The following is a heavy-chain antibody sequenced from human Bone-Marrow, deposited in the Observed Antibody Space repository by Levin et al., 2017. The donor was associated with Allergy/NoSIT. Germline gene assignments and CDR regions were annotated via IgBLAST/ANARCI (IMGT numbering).Heavy chain of an antibody. J-gene: IGHJ5*01. CDR3: AGGLGDAVGSNFFDS. D-gene: IGHD3-16*01. CDR2: ISGSRIS. Sequence: SETLSLTCTVSGASITDYYWSWIRQPAGQGLEWIGRISGSRISRYNPFLQSRLSMSVDTSSSQCSLKLSPVTASDTAVYYCAGGLGDAVGSNFFDSWGQGTLVTVSS. CDR1: GASITDYY. V-gene: IGHV4-4*07.